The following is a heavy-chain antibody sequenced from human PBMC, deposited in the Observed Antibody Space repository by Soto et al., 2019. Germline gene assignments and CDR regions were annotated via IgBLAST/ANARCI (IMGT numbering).Heavy chain of an antibody. CDR3: AKDIWGTARNYYYYGMDV. J-gene: IGHJ6*02. CDR1: GFTFDDYA. D-gene: IGHD3-16*01. CDR2: ISWNSGSI. Sequence: EVQLVESGGGLVQPGRSLRLSCAASGFTFDDYAMHWVRQAPGKGLEWVSGISWNSGSIGYADSVKGRFTISRDNAKNSLYLQMNSLRAEDTALYYCAKDIWGTARNYYYYGMDVWGQGTTVTVSS. V-gene: IGHV3-9*01.